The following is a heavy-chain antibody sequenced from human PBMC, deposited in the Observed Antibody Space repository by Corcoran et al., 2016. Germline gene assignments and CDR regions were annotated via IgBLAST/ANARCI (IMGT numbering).Heavy chain of an antibody. CDR2: INAGNGNT. Sequence: QVQLVQSGAEVKKPGASVKVSCKASGYTFTSYAMHWVRQAPGQRLEWMGWINAGNGNTKYSQKFQGRVTITRDTSASTANMELSSLRSEDTAVYYCARDVEGIAVAGTPLYYFDYWGQGTLVTVSS. CDR3: ARDVEGIAVAGTPLYYFDY. CDR1: GYTFTSYA. D-gene: IGHD6-19*01. V-gene: IGHV1-3*01. J-gene: IGHJ4*02.